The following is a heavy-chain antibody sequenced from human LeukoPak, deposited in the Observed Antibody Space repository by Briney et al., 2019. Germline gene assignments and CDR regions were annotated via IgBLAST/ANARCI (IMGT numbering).Heavy chain of an antibody. D-gene: IGHD5-18*01. J-gene: IGHJ6*02. CDR3: TTATRGYSYGWYYYGMDV. CDR2: IKSKTDGGTT. V-gene: IGHV3-15*01. CDR1: GFTFSNAW. Sequence: GGSLRLSCAASGFTFSNAWMSWVRQAPGKGLEWVGRIKSKTDGGTTDYAAPVKGRFTISRDDSKNTLYLQMNSLKTEDTAVYYCTTATRGYSYGWYYYGMDVWGQGTTVTVSS.